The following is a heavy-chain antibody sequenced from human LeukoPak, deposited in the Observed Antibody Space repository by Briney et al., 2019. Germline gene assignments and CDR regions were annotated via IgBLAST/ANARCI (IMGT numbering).Heavy chain of an antibody. V-gene: IGHV3-7*01. Sequence: GGSLRLSCAGSGFPFSNYWMAWVRQAPGKGLEWVANMKEDGGGINYVDSVKGRFTISRDNAKNSLDLQMNSLRVDDTAVYYCVRDRGYSTFDYWGQGTLVIVSS. CDR2: MKEDGGGI. CDR3: VRDRGYSTFDY. D-gene: IGHD4-23*01. J-gene: IGHJ4*02. CDR1: GFPFSNYW.